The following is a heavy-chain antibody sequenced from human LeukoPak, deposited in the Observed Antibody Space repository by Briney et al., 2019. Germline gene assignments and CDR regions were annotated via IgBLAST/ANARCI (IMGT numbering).Heavy chain of an antibody. CDR2: ISAYNGNT. CDR1: GYTFTSYG. D-gene: IGHD3-10*01. Sequence: ASVTVSCKASGYTFTSYGISWVRQAPGQGLEWMGWISAYNGNTNYAQKLQGRVTMTTDTSTSTAYMELRSLRSDDTAVYYCARQYAFGDYSGMDVWGQGTTVTVSS. V-gene: IGHV1-18*01. J-gene: IGHJ6*02. CDR3: ARQYAFGDYSGMDV.